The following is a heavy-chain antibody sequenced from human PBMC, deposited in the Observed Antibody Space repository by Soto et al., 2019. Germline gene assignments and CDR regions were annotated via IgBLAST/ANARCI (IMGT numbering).Heavy chain of an antibody. J-gene: IGHJ4*02. V-gene: IGHV4-39*01. CDR1: GGSITRRSSY. Sequence: SETLSLTCIVSGGSITRRSSYWAWIRQPPGKGLEWVGTFYDGNTYHNPSLRSRITIAVDTSKNQFSLKLNSVAAADTAFYYWATTRGLAVGGSFDYWGQGMLGTVSS. D-gene: IGHD3-10*01. CDR3: ATTRGLAVGGSFDY. CDR2: FYDGNT.